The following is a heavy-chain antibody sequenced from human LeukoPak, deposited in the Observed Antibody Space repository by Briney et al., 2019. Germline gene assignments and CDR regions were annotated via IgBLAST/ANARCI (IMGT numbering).Heavy chain of an antibody. CDR3: AKEYCSNSVCHSLDY. Sequence: GGSLRLSCAASGFTFNNYSMNWVRQAPGKGLGWVAVISHDGSNKYYADSVKGRFTFSRDNSKNTLYLQMNSLRAEDTAVYYCAKEYCSNSVCHSLDYWGQGTLVTVSS. CDR1: GFTFNNYS. D-gene: IGHD2-8*01. V-gene: IGHV3-30*18. CDR2: ISHDGSNK. J-gene: IGHJ4*02.